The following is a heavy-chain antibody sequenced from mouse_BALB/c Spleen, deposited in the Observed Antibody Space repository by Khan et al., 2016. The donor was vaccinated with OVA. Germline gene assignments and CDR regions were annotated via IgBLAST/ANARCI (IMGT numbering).Heavy chain of an antibody. CDR2: IWSDGRT. D-gene: IGHD2-1*01. Sequence: VQLQESGPGPVAPSQSLSITCTISGFSLTSYGVHWVRQPAGKGLEWLVVIWSDGRTTYNSALKSRLSISKDNSKSQVFLKVNSLQTDDTAIYYCARQVYPGYVDVWGAGTTVTVSS. CDR3: ARQVYPGYVDV. V-gene: IGHV2-6-1*01. CDR1: GFSLTSYG. J-gene: IGHJ1*01.